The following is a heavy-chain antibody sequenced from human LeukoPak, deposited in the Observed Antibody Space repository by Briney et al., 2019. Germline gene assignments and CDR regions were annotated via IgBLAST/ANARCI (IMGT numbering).Heavy chain of an antibody. J-gene: IGHJ4*02. CDR1: GGSFSDYC. CDR3: ARGIPNCSSTSCYHDYFDY. Sequence: SETLSLTCAVYGGSFSDYCWNWIRQPPGKGLEWIGEINHSGSTNYNPSLKSRVTISVDTSKNQFSLKLSSVTAADTAVYYCARGIPNCSSTSCYHDYFDYWGQGILVTVSS. D-gene: IGHD2-2*01. CDR2: INHSGST. V-gene: IGHV4-34*01.